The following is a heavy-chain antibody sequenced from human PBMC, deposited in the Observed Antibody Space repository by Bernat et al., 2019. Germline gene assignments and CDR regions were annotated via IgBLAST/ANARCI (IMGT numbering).Heavy chain of an antibody. Sequence: EVQLVESGGGLVQPGGSLRLSCAASGFTFSSYSMNWVRQAPGKGLEWVSYISSSSSTIYYADSVKGRFTISRDNAKNSLYLQMNSLRAEDTAVNYCARVGYDFWSGYSRVPYFDYWGQGTLVTVSS. CDR3: ARVGYDFWSGYSRVPYFDY. J-gene: IGHJ4*02. CDR1: GFTFSSYS. CDR2: ISSSSSTI. D-gene: IGHD3-3*01. V-gene: IGHV3-48*01.